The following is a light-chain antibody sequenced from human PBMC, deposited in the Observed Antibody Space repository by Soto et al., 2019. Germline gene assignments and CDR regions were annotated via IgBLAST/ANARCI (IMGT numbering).Light chain of an antibody. CDR1: QSLLHSNGYNY. V-gene: IGKV2-28*01. J-gene: IGKJ3*01. CDR3: MQALQTGVT. Sequence: DIVMTQSPLSLPVTPGEPASISCRSSQSLLHSNGYNYLDWYLQKPGQSPQLLIYLGSNRASGVPDRFSGSGSGTYFTLKISRVEAEDVGVYYCMQALQTGVTFGPGTKVDIK. CDR2: LGS.